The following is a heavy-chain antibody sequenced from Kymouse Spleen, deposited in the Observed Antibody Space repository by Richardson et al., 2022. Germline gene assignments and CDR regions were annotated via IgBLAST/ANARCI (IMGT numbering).Heavy chain of an antibody. D-gene: IGHD4-11,IGHD4-11*01. CDR2: INHSGST. CDR1: GGSFSGYY. Sequence: QVQLQQWGAGLLKPSETLSLTCAVYGGSFSGYYWSWIRQPPGKGLEWIGEINHSGSTNYNPSLKSRVTISVDTSKNQFSLKLSSVTAADTAVYYCARTPYSKYFDYWGQGTLVTVSS. J-gene: IGHJ4*02. V-gene: IGHV4-34*01. CDR3: ARTPYSKYFDY.